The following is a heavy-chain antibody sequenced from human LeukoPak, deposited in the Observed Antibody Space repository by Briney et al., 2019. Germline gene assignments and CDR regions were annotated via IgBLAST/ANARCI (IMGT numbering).Heavy chain of an antibody. Sequence: GGSLRLSCAASGFTFSSYGMHWVRQAPGKGLEGGAVISYDGSNKYYADSVKGRFTIYRDNSKNTLYLQMNSLRAEDTAVYYCARSGGAVAGSPYYYYYGMDVWGQGTTVTVSS. D-gene: IGHD6-19*01. V-gene: IGHV3-30*03. CDR3: ARSGGAVAGSPYYYYYGMDV. CDR2: ISYDGSNK. J-gene: IGHJ6*02. CDR1: GFTFSSYG.